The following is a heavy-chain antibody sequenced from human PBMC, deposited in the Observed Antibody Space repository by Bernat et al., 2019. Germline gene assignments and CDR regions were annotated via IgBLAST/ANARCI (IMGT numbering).Heavy chain of an antibody. CDR3: ARKKGPSIFGVVIPFDY. J-gene: IGHJ4*02. CDR1: GGTFSSYA. Sequence: QVQLVQSGAEVKKPGSSVKVSCKASGGTFSSYAISWVRQAPGQGLEWMGGIIPIFGTANYAQKFQGRVTMTADESTSTAYMELSSLRSEDTAVYYCARKKGPSIFGVVIPFDYWGQGTLVTVSS. D-gene: IGHD3-3*01. V-gene: IGHV1-69*01. CDR2: IIPIFGTA.